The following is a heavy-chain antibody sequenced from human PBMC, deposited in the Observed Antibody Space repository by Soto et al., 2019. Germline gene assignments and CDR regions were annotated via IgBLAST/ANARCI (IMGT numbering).Heavy chain of an antibody. D-gene: IGHD3-10*01. CDR2: TYYSGST. Sequence: PSETLSLTCTVSGGSISSYYWSWIRQPPGKGLEWIGYTYYSGSTNYNPSLKSRVTISVDTSKNQFSLKLSSVTAADTAVYYCARTWGSGSYYPGANWFDPWGQGTLVTVSS. CDR3: ARTWGSGSYYPGANWFDP. V-gene: IGHV4-59*01. CDR1: GGSISSYY. J-gene: IGHJ5*02.